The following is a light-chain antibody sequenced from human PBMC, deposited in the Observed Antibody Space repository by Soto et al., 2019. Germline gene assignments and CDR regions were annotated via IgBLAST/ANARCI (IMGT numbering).Light chain of an antibody. CDR3: CSYAGSTTFWV. J-gene: IGLJ3*02. V-gene: IGLV2-23*02. CDR1: SSDVGSYDV. Sequence: SALTQPASVSGSPGQSITISCTGTSSDVGSYDVVSWYQQHPGKAPQLIIYEVAQRPSGVSDRFSGSKSGSTASLTISGLQAEDEAHYFCCSYAGSTTFWVFGGGTKLTVL. CDR2: EVA.